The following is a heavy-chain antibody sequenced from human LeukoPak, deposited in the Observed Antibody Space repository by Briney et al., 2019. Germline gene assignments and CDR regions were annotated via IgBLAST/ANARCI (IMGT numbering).Heavy chain of an antibody. V-gene: IGHV2-5*01. Sequence: SGPTLVNPTQTLTLTCTFSGFSLSTSGVGVGWIRQPPGKALEWLALIYWNDDKRYSPSLKSGLTITKDTSKNQVVLTMTNMDPVDTATYYCAHRVIAVAGTGYFDYWGQGTLVTVSS. CDR2: IYWNDDK. CDR1: GFSLSTSGVG. J-gene: IGHJ4*02. CDR3: AHRVIAVAGTGYFDY. D-gene: IGHD6-19*01.